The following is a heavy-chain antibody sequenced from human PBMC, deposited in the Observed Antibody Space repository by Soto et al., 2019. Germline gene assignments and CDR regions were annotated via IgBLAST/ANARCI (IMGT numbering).Heavy chain of an antibody. V-gene: IGHV4-30-4*01. CDR1: GGSISSGDYY. D-gene: IGHD3-22*01. J-gene: IGHJ4*02. Sequence: QVQLQESGPGLVKPSQTLSLTCTVSGGSISSGDYYWSWIRQPPGKGLEWIGYIYYSGSTYYNPSLKSRVTISVDTSKIQFSLKLSSVTAADTAVYYCARASAPYYYDSSGYYHPFDYWGQGTLVTVSS. CDR3: ARASAPYYYDSSGYYHPFDY. CDR2: IYYSGST.